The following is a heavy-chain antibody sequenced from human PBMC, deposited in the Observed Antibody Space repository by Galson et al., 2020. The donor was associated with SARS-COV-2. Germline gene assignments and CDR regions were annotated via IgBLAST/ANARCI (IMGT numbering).Heavy chain of an antibody. CDR2: IGTAGDT. Sequence: GGSLRLYCAASGFTFSSYDMHWVRQATGKGLEWVSAIGTAGDTYYPGSVKGRFTISRENAKNSLYLQMNSLRAGDTAVYYCARASVKQQLFSVRYYMDVGGKGTTVTVS. CDR3: ARASVKQQLFSVRYYMDV. J-gene: IGHJ6*03. D-gene: IGHD6-13*01. V-gene: IGHV3-13*01. CDR1: GFTFSSYD.